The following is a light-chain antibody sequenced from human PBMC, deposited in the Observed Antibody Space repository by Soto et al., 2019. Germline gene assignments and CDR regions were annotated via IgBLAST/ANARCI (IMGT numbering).Light chain of an antibody. CDR2: EVS. CDR3: CSYVSSKTYV. Sequence: QSALTQPASVSGSPGQSITISCTGTRTDAGGYNFVSWYQQHPGKAPKLIIYEVSNRPSGVSNRFSGSKSDNTASLTISGLQAEDEADYYCCSYVSSKTYVFGTGTKLTVL. V-gene: IGLV2-14*01. CDR1: RTDAGGYNF. J-gene: IGLJ1*01.